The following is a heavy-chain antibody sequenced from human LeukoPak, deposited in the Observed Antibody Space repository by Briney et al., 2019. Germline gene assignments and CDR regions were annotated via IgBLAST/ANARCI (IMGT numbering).Heavy chain of an antibody. V-gene: IGHV3-23*01. CDR1: GFTFSSYG. CDR2: ISGSGGST. D-gene: IGHD4-17*01. J-gene: IGHJ4*02. CDR3: AKDSVDYGESVYYFDY. Sequence: PTGGSLRLSCAASGFTFSSYGMSWVRQAPGKGLEWVSYISGSGGSTYYADSVKGRFTISRDNSKNTLYLQMNSLRAEDTAVYYCAKDSVDYGESVYYFDYWGQGTLVTVSS.